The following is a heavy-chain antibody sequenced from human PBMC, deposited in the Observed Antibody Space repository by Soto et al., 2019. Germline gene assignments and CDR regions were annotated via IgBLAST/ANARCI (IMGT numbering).Heavy chain of an antibody. J-gene: IGHJ4*02. D-gene: IGHD1-26*01. Sequence: GGSLRLSCAASGFTFSNYAMNWVRQAPGKGLEWVSGISGGSGDSTFYADSVKGRFTISRDNAKNSLYLQMNSLRAEDTAVYYCARDLGYYFDYWGQGTLVTVSS. CDR2: ISGGSGDST. CDR1: GFTFSNYA. V-gene: IGHV3-23*01. CDR3: ARDLGYYFDY.